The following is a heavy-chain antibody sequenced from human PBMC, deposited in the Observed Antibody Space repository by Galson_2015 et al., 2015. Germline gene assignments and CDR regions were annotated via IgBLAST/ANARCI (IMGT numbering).Heavy chain of an antibody. D-gene: IGHD1-1*01. J-gene: IGHJ6*02. Sequence: SVKVSCKASGYTFTSYAMHWVRQAPGQRLEWMGWINAGNGNTKYSQKFQGRVTITRDTSASTAYMELSSLRSEDTAVYYCATWARYNWNTDTAYYYGMDVWGQGTTVTVSS. CDR2: INAGNGNT. V-gene: IGHV1-3*01. CDR3: ATWARYNWNTDTAYYYGMDV. CDR1: GYTFTSYA.